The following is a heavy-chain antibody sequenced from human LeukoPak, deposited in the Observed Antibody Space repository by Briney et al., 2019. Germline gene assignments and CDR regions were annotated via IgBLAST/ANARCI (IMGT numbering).Heavy chain of an antibody. CDR3: ARASAGLRYYYYGMDV. CDR2: IDPSDSYT. V-gene: IGHV5-10-1*01. CDR1: GYSFTSYW. J-gene: IGHJ6*02. D-gene: IGHD6-19*01. Sequence: GESLKISCKGSGYSFTSYWISWVRQMPGKGLEWMGRIDPSDSYTNYSPSFQGHVTISADKSISTAYLQWSSLKASDTAMYYCARASAGLRYYYYGMDVWGQGTTVTVSS.